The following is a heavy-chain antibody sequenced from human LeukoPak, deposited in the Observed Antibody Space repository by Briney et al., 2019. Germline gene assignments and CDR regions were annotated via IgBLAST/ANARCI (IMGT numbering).Heavy chain of an antibody. V-gene: IGHV3-23*01. J-gene: IGHJ4*02. D-gene: IGHD1-26*01. CDR3: AKNLHSGSYPCFDY. CDR2: ISGSGGST. CDR1: GFTFSSYA. Sequence: PGGSLRLSCAASGFTFSSYAMSWVRQAPGKGLEWVSAISGSGGSTYYADSVKGRFAISRDNSKNTLYLQMNSLRAEDTAVYYCAKNLHSGSYPCFDYWGQGTLVTVSS.